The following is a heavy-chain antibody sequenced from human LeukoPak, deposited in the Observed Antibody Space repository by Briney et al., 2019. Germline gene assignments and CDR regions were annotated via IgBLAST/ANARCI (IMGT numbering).Heavy chain of an antibody. Sequence: GGSLRLSCAASGFTFSSYEMKWVRQAPGKGLEWVSYISSSGSTRYYADAVKGRFTISRENAKNSLYLQMNSLRAEDTAVYYCAKDPCSGGSCYLFDYWGQGTLVTVSS. CDR3: AKDPCSGGSCYLFDY. V-gene: IGHV3-48*03. CDR2: ISSSGSTR. J-gene: IGHJ4*02. CDR1: GFTFSSYE. D-gene: IGHD2-15*01.